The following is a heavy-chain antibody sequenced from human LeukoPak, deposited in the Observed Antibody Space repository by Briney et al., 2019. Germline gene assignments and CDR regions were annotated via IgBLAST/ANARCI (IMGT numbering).Heavy chain of an antibody. CDR3: ASTGSLKYYYDSSAPDS. V-gene: IGHV3-21*01. D-gene: IGHD3-22*01. J-gene: IGHJ5*01. CDR2: ISSSSSYI. CDR1: GFTFSSYS. Sequence: PGGSLRLSCAASGFTFSSYSMNWVRQAPGKGLEWVSSISSSSSYIYYADSVKGRFTISRDNAKNSLYLQMNSLRAEDTAVYYCASTGSLKYYYDSSAPDSWGQGTLVTVSS.